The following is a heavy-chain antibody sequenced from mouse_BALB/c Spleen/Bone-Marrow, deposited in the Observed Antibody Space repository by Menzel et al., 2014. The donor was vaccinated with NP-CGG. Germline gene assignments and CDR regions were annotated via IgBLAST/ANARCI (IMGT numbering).Heavy chain of an antibody. CDR1: GDSITSGY. CDR2: ISYSGST. J-gene: IGHJ4*01. CDR3: ARILLRSYAMDY. D-gene: IGHD1-1*01. Sequence: EVQVVESGPSLVKPSQTLSLTCSVTGDSITSGYWNWIRKFPGNKLEYMGYISYSGSTYYNPSLKSRISITRDTSKNQYYLQLNSVTTEDTATYYCARILLRSYAMDYWGQGTSVTVSS. V-gene: IGHV3-8*02.